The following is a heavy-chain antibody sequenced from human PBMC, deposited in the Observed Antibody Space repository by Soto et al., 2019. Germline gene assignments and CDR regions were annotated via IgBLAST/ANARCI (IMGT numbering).Heavy chain of an antibody. J-gene: IGHJ4*02. Sequence: SETLSLTCAVSGDSISSTYCWSWVRQPPGKGLEWIGEICHSGTINYDSSLRSRITISVDKSRNQFSLKLSSVTAADTAVYYCAREVSSTWYFDHWGQGTPLTVSS. D-gene: IGHD2-2*01. CDR1: GDSISSTYC. V-gene: IGHV4-4*02. CDR2: ICHSGTI. CDR3: AREVSSTWYFDH.